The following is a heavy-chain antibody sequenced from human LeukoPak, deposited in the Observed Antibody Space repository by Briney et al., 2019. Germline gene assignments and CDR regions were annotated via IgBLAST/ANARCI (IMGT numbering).Heavy chain of an antibody. D-gene: IGHD3-16*01. CDR1: GGTFSSYA. Sequence: GASVKVSCKASGGTFSSYAISWVRQAPGQGLEWMGGIIPIFGTANYAQKFQGRVTITADESTSTAYMELSSLRSEDTAVYCCARVAGIEGGGNWFDPWGQGTLVTVSS. CDR2: IIPIFGTA. J-gene: IGHJ5*02. CDR3: ARVAGIEGGGNWFDP. V-gene: IGHV1-69*13.